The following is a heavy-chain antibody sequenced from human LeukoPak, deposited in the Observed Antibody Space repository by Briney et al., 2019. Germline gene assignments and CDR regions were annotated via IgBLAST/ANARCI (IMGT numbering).Heavy chain of an antibody. J-gene: IGHJ4*02. CDR1: GYRFTDYW. CDR2: VYPGDSDT. CDR3: AIRGSSGTYYVFDS. Sequence: GESLKISCQSSGYRFTDYWIAWVRQMPGKGLEWMGMVYPGDSDTRYSPSFRGQVTISADKSISTAYLQWSSLKASDTAIYYCAIRGSSGTYYVFDSWGQGTLVIVSS. V-gene: IGHV5-51*01. D-gene: IGHD3-22*01.